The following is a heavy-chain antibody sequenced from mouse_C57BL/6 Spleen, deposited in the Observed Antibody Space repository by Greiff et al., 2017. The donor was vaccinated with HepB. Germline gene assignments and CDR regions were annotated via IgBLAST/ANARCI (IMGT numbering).Heavy chain of an antibody. Sequence: VQLQQSGPELVKPGASVKISCKASGYAFSSSWMNWVKQRPGKGLEWIGRIYPGDGDTNYNGKFKGKATLTADKSSSTAYMQLSSLTSEDSAVYCCARSDSSGPYYYAMDYWGQGTSVTVSS. D-gene: IGHD3-2*02. V-gene: IGHV1-82*01. J-gene: IGHJ4*01. CDR1: GYAFSSSW. CDR3: ARSDSSGPYYYAMDY. CDR2: IYPGDGDT.